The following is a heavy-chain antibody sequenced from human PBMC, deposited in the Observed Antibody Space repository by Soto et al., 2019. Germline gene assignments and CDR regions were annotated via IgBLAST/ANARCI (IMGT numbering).Heavy chain of an antibody. V-gene: IGHV1-18*01. J-gene: IGHJ4*02. CDR3: ARVIASAADFDY. CDR2: ISAYNRNT. CDR1: GHTFTSYG. Sequence: QVQLVQSGAEVKKPGASVKVSCKASGHTFTSYGLSWVRQAPGQGLEWMGWISAYNRNTNYAQKLQGRVTMTTDTSTSTAYMELRSLGADDTAVFYCARVIASAADFDYWGQGTLVTVSS. D-gene: IGHD6-13*01.